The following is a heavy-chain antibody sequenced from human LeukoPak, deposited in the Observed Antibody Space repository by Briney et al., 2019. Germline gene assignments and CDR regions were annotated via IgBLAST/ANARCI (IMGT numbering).Heavy chain of an antibody. D-gene: IGHD3-3*01. CDR3: ARDYRSGYDY. J-gene: IGHJ4*02. CDR1: GFTFSGYW. V-gene: IGHV3-7*01. Sequence: GGSLRLSCAASGFTFSGYWMSWVRQAPGKGLEWVANIKQDGSEKYYVDSVKGRFTISRDNAKNSLYLQMNSLRAEDTAVYYCARDYRSGYDYWGQGTLVTVSS. CDR2: IKQDGSEK.